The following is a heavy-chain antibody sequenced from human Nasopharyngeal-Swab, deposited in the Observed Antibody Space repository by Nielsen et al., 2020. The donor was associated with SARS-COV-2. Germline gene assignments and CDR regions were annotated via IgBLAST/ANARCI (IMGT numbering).Heavy chain of an antibody. V-gene: IGHV3-30*04. CDR2: ISYDGSNK. CDR1: GFTFSSYA. Sequence: GRSLTLSCAASGFTFSSYAMHWVRQAPGKGLEWVAVISYDGSNKYYADSVKGRFTISRDNSKNTLYLQMNSLRAEDTAVYYCARLGGGGGNYWGQGTLVTVS. CDR3: ARLGGGGGNY. J-gene: IGHJ4*02. D-gene: IGHD1-26*01.